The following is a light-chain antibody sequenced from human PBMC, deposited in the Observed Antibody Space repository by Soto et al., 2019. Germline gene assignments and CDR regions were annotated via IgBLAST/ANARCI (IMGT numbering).Light chain of an antibody. V-gene: IGKV3-20*01. CDR2: DAS. CDR3: QQTSSSPLT. CDR1: QSVTKDY. J-gene: IGKJ4*01. Sequence: EIVLTQSPGTLSLSPGERATLSCRASQSVTKDYSAWYQQKPGQAPRLLIHDASSRATGIPDRFSGSGSGTDFTLTISRLEPEDFAVYYCQQTSSSPLTFGGGTKVEIK.